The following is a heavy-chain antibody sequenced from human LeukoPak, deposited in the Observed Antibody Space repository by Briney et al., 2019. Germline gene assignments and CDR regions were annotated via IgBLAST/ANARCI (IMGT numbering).Heavy chain of an antibody. V-gene: IGHV3-15*07. D-gene: IGHD5-18*01. CDR3: ARALRGYSYGLYYFDY. CDR2: IKSKVDGGTP. Sequence: GGSLRLSCAASGFSFSDAWINWVRQAPGKGLEWVGHIKSKVDGGTPDYVAPVKGRFTISRDNAKNSLYLQMNSLRAEDTAVYYCARALRGYSYGLYYFDYWGQGTLVTVSS. CDR1: GFSFSDAW. J-gene: IGHJ4*02.